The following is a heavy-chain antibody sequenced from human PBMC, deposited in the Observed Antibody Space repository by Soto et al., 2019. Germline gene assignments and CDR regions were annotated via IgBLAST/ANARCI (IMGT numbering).Heavy chain of an antibody. V-gene: IGHV1-69*01. J-gene: IGHJ5*02. CDR3: ARVTPLNWGYNWFDP. Sequence: QVQLVQSGAEVKKPGSSVTVSCKASGDTFSSYAISWVRQAPGQGLEWMGGIIPIFGTANYAQKSQGRVTITADESTSTASLELSSLRSEDTAVYSCARVTPLNWGYNWFDPWGQGTLVTVSS. CDR2: IIPIFGTA. CDR1: GDTFSSYA. D-gene: IGHD7-27*01.